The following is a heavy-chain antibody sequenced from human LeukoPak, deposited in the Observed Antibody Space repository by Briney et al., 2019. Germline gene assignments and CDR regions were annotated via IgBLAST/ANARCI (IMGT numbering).Heavy chain of an antibody. CDR3: ARNHIGAVAV. J-gene: IGHJ4*02. V-gene: IGHV3-23*01. CDR2: ISGSGGST. CDR1: GFTFSSYA. Sequence: PGGSLRLSCEASGFTFSSYAMSWVRQAPGKGLEWVSGISGSGGSTYNADSVKGRFTISRDNSKNTLYLQMNSLRAEDTAVYYCARNHIGAVAVWGQGTLVTVSS. D-gene: IGHD6-19*01.